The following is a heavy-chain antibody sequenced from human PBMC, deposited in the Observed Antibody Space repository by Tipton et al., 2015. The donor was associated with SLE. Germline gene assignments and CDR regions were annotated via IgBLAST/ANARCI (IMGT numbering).Heavy chain of an antibody. CDR1: GGSISSYY. CDR3: AVERGYSYGPFDY. Sequence: TLSLTCTVSGGSISSYYWSWIRQPPGKGLEWIGCIYTSGGTNYNPSLKSRVTISVDTSKNQFSLKLSSVTAADTAVYYCAVERGYSYGPFDYWGQGTLVTVSS. CDR2: IYTSGGT. J-gene: IGHJ4*02. V-gene: IGHV4-4*08. D-gene: IGHD5-18*01.